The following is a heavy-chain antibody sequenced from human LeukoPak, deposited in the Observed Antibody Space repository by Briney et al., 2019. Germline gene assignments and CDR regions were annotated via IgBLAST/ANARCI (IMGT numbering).Heavy chain of an antibody. J-gene: IGHJ4*02. V-gene: IGHV3-33*01. CDR1: GYTFSSYG. CDR2: IWYDGSNK. CDR3: ARRSGGYYYDSSGYYG. D-gene: IGHD3-22*01. Sequence: GGSLRLSCTASGYTFSSYGMHWIRQAPGKGLEWVAVIWYDGSNKYYADSVKGRFTISRDNSKNTLYLQMNSLRAEDTAVYYCARRSGGYYYDSSGYYGWGQGTLVTVSS.